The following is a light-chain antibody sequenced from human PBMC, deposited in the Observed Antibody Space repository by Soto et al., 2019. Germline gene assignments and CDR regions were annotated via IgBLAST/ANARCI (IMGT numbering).Light chain of an antibody. J-gene: IGKJ4*01. CDR1: QTVSSY. CDR3: KQYDNSPLT. CDR2: DAS. V-gene: IGKV3-11*01. Sequence: EIVLTQSPATLSLSPGERATLSCRASQTVSSYLLWYQQKRGQAPRLLIYDASNRATGIPARFSGSGSGTDFTLTIRRLEPEDFAVYYCKQYDNSPLTFGGGTKVDIK.